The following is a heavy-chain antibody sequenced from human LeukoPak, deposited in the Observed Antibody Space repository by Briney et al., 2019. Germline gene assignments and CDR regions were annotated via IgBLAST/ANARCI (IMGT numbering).Heavy chain of an antibody. J-gene: IGHJ4*02. V-gene: IGHV3-23*01. CDR1: GFIFSCYA. CDR3: AKGGWNSHFDY. D-gene: IGHD1-7*01. CDR2: ISGSGGST. Sequence: GGSLRLSCAASGFIFSCYAMSWVRQAPGKGLEWVSAISGSGGSTYYADSVKGRFTISRDNSKNTLYLQMNSLRAEDTAVYYCAKGGWNSHFDYWGQGTLVTVSS.